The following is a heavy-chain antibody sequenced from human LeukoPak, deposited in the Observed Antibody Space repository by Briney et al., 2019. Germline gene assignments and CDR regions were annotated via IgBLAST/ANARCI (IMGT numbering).Heavy chain of an antibody. CDR1: GGSISSYY. J-gene: IGHJ3*02. D-gene: IGHD3-16*01. CDR2: IYYSGST. CDR3: ARGGAAKLYAFDI. Sequence: PSETLSLTCTVSGGSISSYYWSWIRQPPGKGLEWIGDIYYSGSTNYNPSLKSRVTISVDTSKNQFSLKLSSVTAADTAVYYCARGGAAKLYAFDIWGQGTMVTVSS. V-gene: IGHV4-59*08.